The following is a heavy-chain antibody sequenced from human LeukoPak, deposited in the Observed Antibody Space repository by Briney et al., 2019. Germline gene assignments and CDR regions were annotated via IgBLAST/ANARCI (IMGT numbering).Heavy chain of an antibody. J-gene: IGHJ5*02. CDR2: IYYSGST. D-gene: IGHD1-26*01. CDR1: GGSISSSGYY. V-gene: IGHV4-39*01. CDR3: ARHEYSGSYYGLSWFDP. Sequence: SETLSLTCTVSGGSISSSGYYWGWIRQPPGKGLEWIASIYYSGSTYYNPSLKSRVTISVDTSKTQLSLKLSSLTAADTAVYYCARHEYSGSYYGLSWFDPWGQGTLVTVSS.